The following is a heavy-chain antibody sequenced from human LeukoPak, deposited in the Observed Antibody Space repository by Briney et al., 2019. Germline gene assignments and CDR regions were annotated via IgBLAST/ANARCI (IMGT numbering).Heavy chain of an antibody. CDR2: INHSGST. J-gene: IGHJ6*03. CDR3: ARNSYYDFWSGYSQLYYYYMDV. D-gene: IGHD3-3*01. V-gene: IGHV4-34*01. Sequence: SETLSLTXAVYGGSFSGYYWSWIRQPPGKGLEWIGEINHSGSTNYNPSLKSRVTISVDTSKNQFSLKLSSVTAADTAVYYCARNSYYDFWSGYSQLYYYYMDVWGKGTTVTVSS. CDR1: GGSFSGYY.